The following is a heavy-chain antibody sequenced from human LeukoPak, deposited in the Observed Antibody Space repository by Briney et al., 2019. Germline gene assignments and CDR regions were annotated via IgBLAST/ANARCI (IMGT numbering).Heavy chain of an antibody. V-gene: IGHV4-39*01. CDR3: ASLDSSSGWFDP. Sequence: SETLSLTCSVSGTSISSSGYFWGWVRQPPGRGLEWIGSLHYAGSTFYQPSLNSRVTISGDTSKNQFSLRLRSVTAADTAVYYCASLDSSSGWFDPWGQGTLVTVSS. D-gene: IGHD3-22*01. CDR1: GTSISSSGYF. J-gene: IGHJ5*02. CDR2: LHYAGST.